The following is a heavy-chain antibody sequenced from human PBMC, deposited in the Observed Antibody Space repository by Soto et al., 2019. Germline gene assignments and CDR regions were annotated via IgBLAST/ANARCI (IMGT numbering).Heavy chain of an antibody. CDR1: GFTFSSYS. J-gene: IGHJ4*02. Sequence: GGSLRLSCAASGFTFSSYSMNWVRQAPGKGLEWVSSISSSSSYIYYADSVKGRFTISRDNAKNSLYLQMNSLRAEDTAVYYCARDGPYLDCSGGSCLFDYWGQGTLVTVSS. CDR2: ISSSSSYI. V-gene: IGHV3-21*01. D-gene: IGHD2-15*01. CDR3: ARDGPYLDCSGGSCLFDY.